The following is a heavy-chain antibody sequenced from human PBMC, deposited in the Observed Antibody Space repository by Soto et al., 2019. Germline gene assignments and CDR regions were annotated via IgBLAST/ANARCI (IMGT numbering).Heavy chain of an antibody. CDR3: ARSGKGGKVGPYGMDV. J-gene: IGHJ6*02. Sequence: ASVKVSCKASGYTFTSYGISWVRQAPGQGLEWMGWISAYNGNTNYAQKLQGRVTMTTDTSTSTAYMELRSLRSDDTAVYYCARSGKGGKVGPYGMDVWGQGTTVTVSS. CDR2: ISAYNGNT. V-gene: IGHV1-18*01. CDR1: GYTFTSYG.